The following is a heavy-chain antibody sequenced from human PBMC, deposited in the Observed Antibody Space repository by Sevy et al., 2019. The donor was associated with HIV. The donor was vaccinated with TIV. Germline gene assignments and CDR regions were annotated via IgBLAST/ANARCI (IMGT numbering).Heavy chain of an antibody. J-gene: IGHJ5*02. V-gene: IGHV4-30-4*01. CDR2: IFYSGST. D-gene: IGHD4-17*01. Sequence: SENLSLTCTVSGGSISSVDSYWNWIRQPPGKGLEWIGYIFYSGSTYYNPSLKSRVTISLDTSKNQFSLKLNSVTAADTAVFYCARAVNGDYVNWLDPWGQGTLVTVSS. CDR3: ARAVNGDYVNWLDP. CDR1: GGSISSVDSY.